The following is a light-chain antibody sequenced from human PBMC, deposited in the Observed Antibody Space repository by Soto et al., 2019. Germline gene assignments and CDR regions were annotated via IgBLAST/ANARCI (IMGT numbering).Light chain of an antibody. V-gene: IGKV3D-11*02. CDR3: QQHSDWPLT. Sequence: EIVLTQSPGTLSLSPGDRATLSCRASQSISSSLAWYQQNPGQAPRLLIFDASNRATGIPVRFSGSGPGTDFTLTISSLEPDDFTVYYCQQHSDWPLTFGRGTKVAIK. CDR2: DAS. J-gene: IGKJ4*01. CDR1: QSISSS.